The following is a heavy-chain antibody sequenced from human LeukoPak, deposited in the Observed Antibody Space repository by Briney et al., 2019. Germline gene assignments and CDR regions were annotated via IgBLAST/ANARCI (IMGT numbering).Heavy chain of an antibody. J-gene: IGHJ4*02. CDR1: GFTFSSYS. Sequence: PGGSLRLSCAASGFTFSSYSMNWVRQAPGKGLEWVSSISSSSSYIKYADSVKGRFTISRDNAKNSLYLQMNSLRAEDTAVYYCAREPCSGCSCYRGDYWGQGTLVTVSS. CDR2: ISSSSSYI. D-gene: IGHD2-15*01. CDR3: AREPCSGCSCYRGDY. V-gene: IGHV3-21*01.